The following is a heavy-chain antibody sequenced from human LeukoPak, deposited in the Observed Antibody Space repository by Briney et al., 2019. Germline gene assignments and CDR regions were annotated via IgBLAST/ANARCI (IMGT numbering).Heavy chain of an antibody. CDR3: AGGPVLSSYYDILTGYYSYYYYGMDV. J-gene: IGHJ6*02. D-gene: IGHD3-9*01. V-gene: IGHV3-21*01. Sequence: NPGGSLRLSCAASGFTFSSYSMNWVRQAPGKGLEWVSSISSSSSYIYYAASVKGRFTISRDNAKNSLDLQMNRLRAEDTAVYYCAGGPVLSSYYDILTGYYSYYYYGMDVWGQGTTVTVSS. CDR1: GFTFSSYS. CDR2: ISSSSSYI.